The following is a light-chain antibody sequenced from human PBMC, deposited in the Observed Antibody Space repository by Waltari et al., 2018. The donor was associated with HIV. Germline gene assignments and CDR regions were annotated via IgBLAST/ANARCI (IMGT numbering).Light chain of an antibody. Sequence: DIQMTQSPSFLSAAVGDSLTVTFRASQSISSYLNWYQQKPGKAPKLLIYAASSLQSGVPSRFSGSGSGTDFTLTISSLQPEDFATYYCQQSYSTPQLTFGGGTKVEIK. J-gene: IGKJ4*01. CDR3: QQSYSTPQLT. CDR2: AAS. CDR1: QSISSY. V-gene: IGKV1-39*01.